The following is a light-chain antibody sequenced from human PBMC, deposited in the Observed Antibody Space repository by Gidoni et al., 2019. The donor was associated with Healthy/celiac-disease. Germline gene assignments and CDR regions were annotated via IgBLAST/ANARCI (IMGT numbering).Light chain of an antibody. CDR2: GAS. CDR3: QQYGSSLLT. CDR1: QSVSSSY. Sequence: EIVLTQSPGTLSLSPGERATLSCRASQSVSSSYLAWYQQKPGQAPRLLSYGASSRATGIPDRFSGSGSGTDFTLTISRLEPEDFAVYYCQQYGSSLLTFGGXTKVEIK. V-gene: IGKV3-20*01. J-gene: IGKJ4*01.